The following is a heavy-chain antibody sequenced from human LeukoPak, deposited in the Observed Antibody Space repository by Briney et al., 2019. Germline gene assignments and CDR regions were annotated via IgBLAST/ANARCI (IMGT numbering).Heavy chain of an antibody. J-gene: IGHJ5*02. CDR1: GFTFSSYW. CDR3: ARDGAAAINWFDP. CDR2: INSDGSST. V-gene: IGHV3-74*01. Sequence: GGSLRLSCAATGFTFSSYWMHWVRQAPGKGLVWVSRINSDGSSTGYADSVKGRFTISRDNAKNTLYLQMNSLRAEDTAVYYCARDGAAAINWFDPWGQGTLVTASS. D-gene: IGHD6-13*01.